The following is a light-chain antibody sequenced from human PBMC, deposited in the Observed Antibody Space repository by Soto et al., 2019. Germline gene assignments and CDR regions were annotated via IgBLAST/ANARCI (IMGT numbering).Light chain of an antibody. J-gene: IGKJ4*01. CDR3: QQRSDWPST. Sequence: EIVLTQSPATLSLSPGERATLSCRASQSVGTYFAWYQQKPGQAPRLLIYDSSNRAPGIPARFSGSGSGTDFTLTISSLEPEDFAMYYCQQRSDWPSTFGGGTKVEIK. CDR2: DSS. V-gene: IGKV3-11*01. CDR1: QSVGTY.